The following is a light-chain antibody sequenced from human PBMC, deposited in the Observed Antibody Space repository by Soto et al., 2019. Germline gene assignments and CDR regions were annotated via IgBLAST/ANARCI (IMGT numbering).Light chain of an antibody. CDR2: RAS. Sequence: DIQMTQSPYTLSASVGDRVTITCRASQSIISWLAWYQQKPGKAPKLLIYRASRLESGVPYRFSGSGSGTEFTLIISSLQPDDFATYYCQQYNTYSPLTFGGGTRVEIK. CDR3: QQYNTYSPLT. CDR1: QSIISW. J-gene: IGKJ4*01. V-gene: IGKV1-5*03.